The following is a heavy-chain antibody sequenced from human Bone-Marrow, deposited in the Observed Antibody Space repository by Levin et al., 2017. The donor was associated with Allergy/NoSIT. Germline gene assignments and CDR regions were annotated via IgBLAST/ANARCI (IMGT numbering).Heavy chain of an antibody. J-gene: IGHJ3*02. CDR1: GDSISDYY. CDR3: ARDLGILSAFDI. Sequence: SETLSLTCTVSGDSISDYYWSWIRQPPGKGLEWIGFIYYSGNTNYNPSLESRVSISLDTSKNLFSLKLYSVTAADTAVYYCARDLGILSAFDIWGQGTMVTVSS. CDR2: IYYSGNT. D-gene: IGHD7-27*01. V-gene: IGHV4-59*01.